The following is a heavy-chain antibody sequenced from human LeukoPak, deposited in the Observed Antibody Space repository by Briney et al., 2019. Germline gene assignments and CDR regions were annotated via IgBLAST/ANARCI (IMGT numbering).Heavy chain of an antibody. Sequence: PGGSLGLSCAASGFTFSSYWMHWVRQAPGKGLVWVSRINSDGSSTSYADSVKGRFTISRDNAKNTLYLQMNSLRAEDTAVYYCARGTAAAGFDYWGQGTLVTVSS. CDR1: GFTFSSYW. J-gene: IGHJ4*02. D-gene: IGHD6-13*01. V-gene: IGHV3-74*01. CDR2: INSDGSST. CDR3: ARGTAAAGFDY.